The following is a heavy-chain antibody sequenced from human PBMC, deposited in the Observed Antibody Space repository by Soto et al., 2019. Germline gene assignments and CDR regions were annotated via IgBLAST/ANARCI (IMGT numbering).Heavy chain of an antibody. CDR1: SYA. V-gene: IGHV1-69*01. J-gene: IGHJ4*02. CDR2: IISIFGTA. D-gene: IGHD3-22*01. Sequence: SYAISWVRQAPGQGLEWMGGIISIFGTADYAQKFQGRVTITADESTSTAYMELSSLRSEDTAVYYCARRDYDSSGYYDLGYWGQGTLVTVSS. CDR3: ARRDYDSSGYYDLGY.